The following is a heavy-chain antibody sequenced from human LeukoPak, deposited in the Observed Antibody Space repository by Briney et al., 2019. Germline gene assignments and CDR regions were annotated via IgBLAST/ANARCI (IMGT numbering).Heavy chain of an antibody. CDR1: GFTFSSYA. CDR3: AKRPRLSFYSNSTSYYFDY. CDR2: ISGSGGST. Sequence: GGSLRLSCAASGFTFSSYAMSWVRQAPGKGLEWVPAISGSGGSTYYADSVKGRFTISRDNSKNTLYLQMNSLRAEDTAVYYCAKRPRLSFYSNSTSYYFDYWGQGTLVTVSS. J-gene: IGHJ4*02. D-gene: IGHD4-11*01. V-gene: IGHV3-23*01.